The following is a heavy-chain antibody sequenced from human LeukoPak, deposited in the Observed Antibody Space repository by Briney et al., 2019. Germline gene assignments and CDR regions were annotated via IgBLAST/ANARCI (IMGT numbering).Heavy chain of an antibody. CDR1: GYTFTSYD. J-gene: IGHJ4*02. Sequence: ASVKVSCKASGYTFTSYDINWVRQTTGQGLEWMGWMNPNSGNTGYAQKFQGRVTMTRNTSLSTAYMKLSSLRSEDTAVYYCARGVPAAIGEEWGQGTLVTVSS. D-gene: IGHD2-2*01. CDR2: MNPNSGNT. V-gene: IGHV1-8*01. CDR3: ARGVPAAIGEE.